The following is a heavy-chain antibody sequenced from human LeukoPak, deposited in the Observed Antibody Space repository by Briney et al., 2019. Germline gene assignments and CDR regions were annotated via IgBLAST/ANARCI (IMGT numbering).Heavy chain of an antibody. CDR1: GFTFSSFW. J-gene: IGHJ5*02. V-gene: IGHV3-74*01. Sequence: PGGSLRLSCAASGFTFSSFWMHWVRQAPGKGLVWVSRINNDGSSTAYADSVKGRFTISRDNAKNTLYLQMNSLRAEDTAVYYCARDSFVTISGGWSWFDPWGQGTLVTVSS. CDR2: INNDGSST. CDR3: ARDSFVTISGGWSWFDP. D-gene: IGHD3-3*01.